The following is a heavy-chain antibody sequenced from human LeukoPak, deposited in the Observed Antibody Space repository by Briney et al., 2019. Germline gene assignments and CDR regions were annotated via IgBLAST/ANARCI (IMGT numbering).Heavy chain of an antibody. CDR1: GYTFTSYG. V-gene: IGHV1-18*01. CDR3: ARVFGVVVPAATYTSYYYYYMDV. J-gene: IGHJ6*03. Sequence: GASVKVSCKASGYTFTSYGISWVRQAPGQGLEWMGWISAYNGNTNYAQKLQGRVTMTTDTSTSTAYMELRSLRSDDTAVYYCARVFGVVVPAATYTSYYYYYMDVWGKGTTVTVSS. CDR2: ISAYNGNT. D-gene: IGHD2-2*01.